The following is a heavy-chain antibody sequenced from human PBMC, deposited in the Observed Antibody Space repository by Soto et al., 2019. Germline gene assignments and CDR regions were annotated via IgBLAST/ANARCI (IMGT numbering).Heavy chain of an antibody. J-gene: IGHJ5*02. CDR3: ARAFGGPYNWFDP. D-gene: IGHD3-10*01. CDR1: GFTVSSNY. Sequence: GGSLRLSCAASGFTVSSNYMSWVRQAPGKGLEWVSVIYSGGSTYYADSVKGRFTISRDNSKNTLYLQMNSLRAEDTAVYYCARAFGGPYNWFDPWGQGTLVTVSS. CDR2: IYSGGST. V-gene: IGHV3-53*01.